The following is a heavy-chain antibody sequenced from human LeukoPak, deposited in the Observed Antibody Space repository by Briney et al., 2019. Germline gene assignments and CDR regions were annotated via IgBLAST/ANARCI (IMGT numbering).Heavy chain of an antibody. CDR1: GYTFTTYG. D-gene: IGHD6-13*01. CDR3: ARETIAAAGTVAFDI. CDR2: ISAYNGNT. V-gene: IGHV1-18*01. J-gene: IGHJ3*02. Sequence: PEASVKVSCKASGYTFTTYGISWVRQAPGQGLEWMGWISAYNGNTNYAQKFQGRVTMTTDTPTSTAYMELRSLRSDDTAVYYCARETIAAAGTVAFDIWGQGTMVTVSS.